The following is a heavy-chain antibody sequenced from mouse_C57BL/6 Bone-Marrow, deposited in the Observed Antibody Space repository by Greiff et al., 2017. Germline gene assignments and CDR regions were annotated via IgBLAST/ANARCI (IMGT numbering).Heavy chain of an antibody. V-gene: IGHV1-85*01. CDR2: IYPRDGST. CDR1: GYTFTSYD. CDR3: ARVEFDGSGGDWYFDV. Sequence: VQLQESGPELVKPGASVKLSCKASGYTFTSYDINWVKQRPGQGLEWIGRIYPRDGSTKYNEKFKGKATLTVDPSSSTAYMELHSLTSEDSAVYFCARVEFDGSGGDWYFDVWGTGTTVTVSS. J-gene: IGHJ1*03. D-gene: IGHD1-1*01.